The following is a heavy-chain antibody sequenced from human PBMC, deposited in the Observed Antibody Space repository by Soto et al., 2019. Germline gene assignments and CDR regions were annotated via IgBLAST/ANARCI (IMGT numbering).Heavy chain of an antibody. J-gene: IGHJ4*02. D-gene: IGHD3-16*01. CDR1: GFTVSTKY. CDR3: AQGGFDC. CDR2: VFAGGNT. Sequence: GGSLRLSCVASGFTVSTKYMSWVRQAPGKGLEWVAIVFAGGNTYHADSVRGRFTVPRDNSRNTLDLQMNSLRAEDTAVYYCAQGGFDCWGQGTLVTVSS. V-gene: IGHV3-53*01.